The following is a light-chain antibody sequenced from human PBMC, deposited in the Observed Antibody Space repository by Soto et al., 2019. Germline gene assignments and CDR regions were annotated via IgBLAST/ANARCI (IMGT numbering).Light chain of an antibody. CDR2: EGR. V-gene: IGLV2-23*01. CDR3: CSYVGSDTYVI. J-gene: IGLJ2*01. CDR1: GSDVGGYIL. Sequence: QSVLTQPASVSGSPGQSITISCTGTGSDVGGYILVSWYQQHPGKAPKLIIYEGRKRPSGVSDRFSGSKSGNTASLTISGLQPEDEAHYQCCSYVGSDTYVIFGGGTKLTVL.